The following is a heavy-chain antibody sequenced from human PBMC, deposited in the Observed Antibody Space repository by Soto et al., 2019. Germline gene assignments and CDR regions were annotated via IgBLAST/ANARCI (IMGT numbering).Heavy chain of an antibody. CDR3: ARESATGPVVDF. V-gene: IGHV3-21*01. CDR2: VGTGSRYK. CDR1: GFTFSRYN. Sequence: EVQLVESGGGLVQPGGSLRISCAASGFTFSRYNMNWVRQAPGKGLEWVSSVGTGSRYKYYADSVKGRFTVYRDNAKSSLYLQMTTLRADDTAVYYCARESATGPVVDFWGQGTMVTGSS. J-gene: IGHJ3*01.